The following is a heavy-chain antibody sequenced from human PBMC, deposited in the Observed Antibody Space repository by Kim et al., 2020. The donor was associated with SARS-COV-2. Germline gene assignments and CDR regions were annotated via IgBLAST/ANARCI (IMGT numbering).Heavy chain of an antibody. V-gene: IGHV3-53*01. CDR1: GFTVSSNY. CDR3: ARGKGINWFDP. Sequence: GGSLRLSCAASGFTVSSNYMSWVRQAPGKGLEWVSFIYIGGSTYYSDSVKGRFTISRDNSKNTLYLQMNSLRAEDTAVYYCARGKGINWFDPWGQGTLVTVSS. J-gene: IGHJ5*02. CDR2: IYIGGST.